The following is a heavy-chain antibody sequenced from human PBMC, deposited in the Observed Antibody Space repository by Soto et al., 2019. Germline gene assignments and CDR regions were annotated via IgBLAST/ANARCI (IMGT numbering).Heavy chain of an antibody. CDR1: GFTFSSYA. V-gene: IGHV3-64*02. CDR2: ISSNGGST. D-gene: IGHD6-13*01. J-gene: IGHJ4*02. CDR3: ARGLSRIAAAGPFDY. Sequence: PGGSLRLSCAASGFTFSSYAMHWVRQAPGKGLEYVSAISSNGGSTYYADSVKGRSTISRDNSKNTLYLQMGSLRAEDMAVYYCARGLSRIAAAGPFDYWGQGTLVTVSS.